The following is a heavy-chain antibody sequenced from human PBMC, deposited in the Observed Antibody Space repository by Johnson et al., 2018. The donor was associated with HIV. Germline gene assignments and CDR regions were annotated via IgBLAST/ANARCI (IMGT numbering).Heavy chain of an antibody. CDR2: ISGSGGST. J-gene: IGHJ3*02. D-gene: IGHD1-26*01. CDR3: ARGVGWERQGEAFEI. V-gene: IGHV3-23*04. Sequence: MLLVESGGGLVQPGGSLRLSCAASGFTFSSYAMSWVRQAPGKGLEWVSAISGSGGSTYYADSVKGRFTISRDNSKNTLYRQMNSLRAEDTAVYYCARGVGWERQGEAFEIWGQGTMVTVSS. CDR1: GFTFSSYA.